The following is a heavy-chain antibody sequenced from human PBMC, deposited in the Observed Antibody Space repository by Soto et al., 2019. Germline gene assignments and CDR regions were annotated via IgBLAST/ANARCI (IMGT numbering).Heavy chain of an antibody. CDR2: IYQSGVT. Sequence: PSETLSLTCNMSGDSYSISTYSWSWIRQPPGKALQWIGFIYQSGVTSYNPSLASRVSISRDRSNNQCSLKLKSVTAADTAVYFCAGMPYTSGLRFDPWGPGTLVTVSS. D-gene: IGHD6-19*01. V-gene: IGHV4-30-2*01. CDR3: AGMPYTSGLRFDP. CDR1: GDSYSISTYS. J-gene: IGHJ5*02.